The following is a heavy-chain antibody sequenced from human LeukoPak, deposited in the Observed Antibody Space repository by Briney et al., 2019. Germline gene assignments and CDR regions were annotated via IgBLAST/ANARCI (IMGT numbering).Heavy chain of an antibody. CDR2: FSGSGGST. D-gene: IGHD3-22*01. Sequence: PGGSLRLSCAASGFTFSSYAMSWVRQAPGKGLECISGFSGSGGSTYYADSVKGRFTISRDNAKNTLYLQMNSLRAEDTAVYYCAREGSYYYYDTSGYYCGLFDYWGQGTLVTVSS. CDR3: AREGSYYYYDTSGYYCGLFDY. J-gene: IGHJ4*02. CDR1: GFTFSSYA. V-gene: IGHV3-23*01.